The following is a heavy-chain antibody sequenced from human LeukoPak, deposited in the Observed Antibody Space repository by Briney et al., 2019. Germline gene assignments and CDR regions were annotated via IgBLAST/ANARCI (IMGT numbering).Heavy chain of an antibody. D-gene: IGHD6-13*01. J-gene: IGHJ4*02. V-gene: IGHV1-46*01. Sequence: ASVKVSCKASGYTFTSYYMHWVRQAPGQGLEWMGIINPSGGSTSYAQKFQGRVTMTRDMSTSTVYMELSSLGSEDTAVYYCAKDSSSWYVGIDYWGQGTLVTVSS. CDR2: INPSGGST. CDR1: GYTFTSYY. CDR3: AKDSSSWYVGIDY.